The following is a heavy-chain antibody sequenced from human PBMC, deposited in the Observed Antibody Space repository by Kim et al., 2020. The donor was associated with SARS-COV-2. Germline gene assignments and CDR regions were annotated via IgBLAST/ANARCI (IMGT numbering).Heavy chain of an antibody. Sequence: GGSLRLSCAASGFTFSSYGMHWVRQAPGKGLEWVAVIWYDGSNKYYADSVKGRFTISRDNSKNTLYLQMNSLRAEDTAVYYCARDTSATYGDYDDYYYGMDVWGQGTTVTVSS. CDR1: GFTFSSYG. CDR2: IWYDGSNK. J-gene: IGHJ6*02. D-gene: IGHD4-17*01. CDR3: ARDTSATYGDYDDYYYGMDV. V-gene: IGHV3-33*01.